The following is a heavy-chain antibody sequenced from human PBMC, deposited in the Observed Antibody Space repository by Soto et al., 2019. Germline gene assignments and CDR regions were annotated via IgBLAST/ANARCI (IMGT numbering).Heavy chain of an antibody. J-gene: IGHJ4*02. CDR1: GFTFSSYS. D-gene: IGHD3-3*01. CDR2: ISSSSSYI. V-gene: IGHV3-21*04. Sequence: PGVSLRLSCAASGFTFSSYSMNWVRQAPGKGLEWVSSISSSSSYIYYADSVKGRFTISRDNSKNTLYLQMNSLRAEDTAVYYCAKAAHDYDFWSGYDDYWGQGTLVTVSS. CDR3: AKAAHDYDFWSGYDDY.